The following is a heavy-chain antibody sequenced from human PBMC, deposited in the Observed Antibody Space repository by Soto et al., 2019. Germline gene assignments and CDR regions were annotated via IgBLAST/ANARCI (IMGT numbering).Heavy chain of an antibody. D-gene: IGHD2-8*01. V-gene: IGHV1-18*01. J-gene: IGHJ4*02. Sequence: ASVKVSCKASGYTFTSYGISWVRQAPGQGLEWMGWISAYNGNTYYAQNLQGRVTVTTDTSTSTVYMELRSLTYDDTAVYYCATTGADCTQGVCYDYWGQGTLVTVSS. CDR3: ATTGADCTQGVCYDY. CDR2: ISAYNGNT. CDR1: GYTFTSYG.